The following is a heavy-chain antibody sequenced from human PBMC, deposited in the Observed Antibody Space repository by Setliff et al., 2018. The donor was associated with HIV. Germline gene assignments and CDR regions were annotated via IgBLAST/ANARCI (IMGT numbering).Heavy chain of an antibody. J-gene: IGHJ6*03. CDR1: GYSFTAYQ. V-gene: IGHV1-69*06. Sequence: GASVKVSCKTFGYSFTAYQMHWLRQAPGQGLEWMGRIIPIFGTANYAQKFQGRVTITADKSTSTAYMELSSLRSEDTAVYYCARNPQPTGTPDYYYYYYMDVWGKGTTVTVSS. D-gene: IGHD1-1*01. CDR3: ARNPQPTGTPDYYYYYYMDV. CDR2: IIPIFGTA.